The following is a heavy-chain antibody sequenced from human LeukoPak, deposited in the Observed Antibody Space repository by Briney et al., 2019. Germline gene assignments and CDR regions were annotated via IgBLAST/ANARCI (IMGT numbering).Heavy chain of an antibody. V-gene: IGHV4-34*01. D-gene: IGHD6-13*01. CDR3: ARGTLGGAAAGTDYFDY. Sequence: SETLSLTCAVYGGSFSGYYWSWIRQPPRKGLEWIGEINHSGSTNYNPSLKRRVTISVDTSKNQFSLKLSSVTAADTAVYYCARGTLGGAAAGTDYFDYWGQGTLVTVSS. CDR1: GGSFSGYY. J-gene: IGHJ4*02. CDR2: INHSGST.